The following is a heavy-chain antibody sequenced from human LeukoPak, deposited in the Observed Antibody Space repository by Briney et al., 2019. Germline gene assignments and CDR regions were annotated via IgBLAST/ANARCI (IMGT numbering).Heavy chain of an antibody. D-gene: IGHD2-2*01. J-gene: IGHJ4*02. CDR2: INPNSGGT. CDR1: GYTFTDYS. CDR3: ARDYRGRSSTSCLYYFDY. V-gene: IGHV1-2*06. Sequence: ASVKVSCKASGYTFTDYSMHWVRQAPGQGLEWMGRINPNSGGTNYAQKFQGRVTMTRDTSISTAYMELSRLRPDDTAVYYCARDYRGRSSTSCLYYFDYWGQGTLVTVSS.